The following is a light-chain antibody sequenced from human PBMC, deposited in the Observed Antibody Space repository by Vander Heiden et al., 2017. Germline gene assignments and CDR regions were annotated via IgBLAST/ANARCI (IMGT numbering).Light chain of an antibody. CDR1: QGISSY. V-gene: IGKV1-8*01. J-gene: IGKJ1*01. CDR2: AAS. Sequence: AIRMTQSLSSVSASTGDRVTITCRASQGISSYLAWYQQEPGKAPKLLIYAASTLQSGVPSRFSGSGSGTDFTLTISCLQSEDFATYYCQQYYSYPRTFGQGTKVEIK. CDR3: QQYYSYPRT.